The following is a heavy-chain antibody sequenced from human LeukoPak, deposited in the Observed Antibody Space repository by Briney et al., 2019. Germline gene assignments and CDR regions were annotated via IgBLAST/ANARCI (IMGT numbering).Heavy chain of an antibody. CDR2: ISSSSSYI. J-gene: IGHJ6*03. D-gene: IGHD2-15*01. CDR3: AKDLGCSGGSCYPYYYYYYYMDV. Sequence: GGSLRLSCAASGFTFSSYSMNWVRQAPGKGLEWVSSISSSSSYIYYADSVKGRFTISRDNAKNSLYLQMNSLRAEDTAVYYCAKDLGCSGGSCYPYYYYYYYMDVWGKGTTVTVSS. V-gene: IGHV3-21*01. CDR1: GFTFSSYS.